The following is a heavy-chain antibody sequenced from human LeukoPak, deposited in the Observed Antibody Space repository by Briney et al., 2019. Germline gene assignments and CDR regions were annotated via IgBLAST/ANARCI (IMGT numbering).Heavy chain of an antibody. D-gene: IGHD3-22*01. CDR1: GFTFSSYA. J-gene: IGHJ3*02. V-gene: IGHV3-23*01. CDR2: ISGSGGSP. Sequence: GGSLRLSCAASGFTFSSYAMSWVRQAPGKGLEWVSAISGSGGSPYYADSVKGRFTISRDNSKNTLYLQMSSLRAEDTAVYYCAKCYYDSSGYYFGAFDIWGQGTMVTVSS. CDR3: AKCYYDSSGYYFGAFDI.